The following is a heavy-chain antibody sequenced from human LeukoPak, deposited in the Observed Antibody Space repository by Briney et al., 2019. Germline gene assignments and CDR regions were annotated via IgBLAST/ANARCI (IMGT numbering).Heavy chain of an antibody. J-gene: IGHJ4*02. CDR2: INPNSGGT. CDR1: GYTFTGYY. Sequence: ASVKVSCKASGYTFTGYYMHWVRQAPGQGLEWMGWINPNSGGTNYAQKFQGRVTMTRDTSISTAYMELSRLRSDDTAVYYCARDTFVGATGGFFDYWGQGTLVTVSS. D-gene: IGHD1-26*01. V-gene: IGHV1-2*02. CDR3: ARDTFVGATGGFFDY.